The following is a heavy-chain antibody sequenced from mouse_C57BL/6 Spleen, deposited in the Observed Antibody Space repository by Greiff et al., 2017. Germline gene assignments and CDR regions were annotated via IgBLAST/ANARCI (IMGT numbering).Heavy chain of an antibody. CDR1: GYAFTNYL. Sequence: QVQLQQSGAELVRPGTSVKVSCKASGYAFTNYLIEWVKQRPGQGLEWIGVINPGSGGTNYNEKFKGKATLTADKSSSTAYMQLSSLTSEDSAVYFCARSKARGFAYWGQGTLVTVSA. CDR3: ARSKARGFAY. J-gene: IGHJ3*01. CDR2: INPGSGGT. V-gene: IGHV1-54*01.